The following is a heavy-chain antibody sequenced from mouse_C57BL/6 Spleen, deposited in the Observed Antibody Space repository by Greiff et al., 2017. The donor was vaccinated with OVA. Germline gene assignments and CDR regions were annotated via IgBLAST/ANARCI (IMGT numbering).Heavy chain of an antibody. CDR2: IYPRSGNT. V-gene: IGHV1-81*01. D-gene: IGHD1-2*01. J-gene: IGHJ4*01. CDR1: GYTFTSYG. Sequence: QVQLKASGAELARPGASVKLSCKASGYTFTSYGISWVKQRTGQGLEWIGEIYPRSGNTYYNEKFKGKATLTADKSSSTAYMELRSLTSEDSAVYFCARDGDDCNYYYAMDYWGQGTSVTVSS. CDR3: ARDGDDCNYYYAMDY.